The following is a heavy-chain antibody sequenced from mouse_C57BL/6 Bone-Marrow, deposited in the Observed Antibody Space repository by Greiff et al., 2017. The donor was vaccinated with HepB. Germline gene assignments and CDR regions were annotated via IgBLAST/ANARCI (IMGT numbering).Heavy chain of an antibody. J-gene: IGHJ4*01. V-gene: IGHV1-50*01. Sequence: QVQLQQPGAELVKPGASVKLSCKASGYTFTSYWMQWVKQMPGQGLEWIGEIDPSDSYTNYNQKFKGKATLTVDTSSSTAYMQLSSLTSEDSAVYYCANYDYDGYAMDYWGQGTSVTVSS. CDR2: IDPSDSYT. D-gene: IGHD2-4*01. CDR1: GYTFTSYW. CDR3: ANYDYDGYAMDY.